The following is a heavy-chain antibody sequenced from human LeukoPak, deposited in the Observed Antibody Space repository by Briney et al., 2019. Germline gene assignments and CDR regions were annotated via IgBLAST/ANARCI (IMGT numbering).Heavy chain of an antibody. CDR3: AKQLGYCSDGSCYFPY. CDR2: ISNNGGYT. D-gene: IGHD2-15*01. Sequence: GGSLRLSCAASGFTFSSSAMSWVRQAPGKGLEWVSAISNNGGYTYYADSVQGRFTISRDNSKSTLCLQMNSLRAEDTAVYYCAKQLGYCSDGSCYFPYWGQGTLVTVSA. V-gene: IGHV3-23*01. CDR1: GFTFSSSA. J-gene: IGHJ4*02.